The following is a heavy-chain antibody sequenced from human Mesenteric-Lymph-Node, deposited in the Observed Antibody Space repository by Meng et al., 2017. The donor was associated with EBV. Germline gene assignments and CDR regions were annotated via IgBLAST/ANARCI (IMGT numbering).Heavy chain of an antibody. D-gene: IGHD3-3*01. Sequence: QVQLQESGPGLVKPSQTLSLTCAVSGDSISSGGYYWSWIRQPPGKGLEWIGYIHKSESTYYNAALKSRVTISVDTSKNQFSLKLSSVTAADTAVYYCARDWNYWGQGTLVTVSS. CDR3: ARDWNY. CDR2: IHKSEST. CDR1: GDSISSGGYY. V-gene: IGHV4-31*11. J-gene: IGHJ4*02.